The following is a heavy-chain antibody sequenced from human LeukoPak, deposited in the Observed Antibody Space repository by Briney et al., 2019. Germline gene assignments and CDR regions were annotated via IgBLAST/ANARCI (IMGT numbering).Heavy chain of an antibody. J-gene: IGHJ4*02. D-gene: IGHD3-22*01. CDR1: GFTFSRFS. V-gene: IGHV3-21*01. Sequence: AGGSLRLSCAASGFTFSRFSMNWVRQAPGKGPEWVSSISSSCTYIYYADSVRGRFTISRDSAKISLYLEMNSLRAEDTAVYCCARGFVNSGYYFDYWGQGTLVTVSS. CDR2: ISSSCTYI. CDR3: ARGFVNSGYYFDY.